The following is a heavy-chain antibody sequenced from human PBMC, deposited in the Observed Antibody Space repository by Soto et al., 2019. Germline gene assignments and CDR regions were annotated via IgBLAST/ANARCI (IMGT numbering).Heavy chain of an antibody. J-gene: IGHJ4*02. V-gene: IGHV4-31*03. D-gene: IGHD2-15*01. Sequence: QGQLQESGPGLVKPLQTLSLTCTVSGGSISSGGYYWSWIRQHPGKGLEWIGYIYYSGSTYYNPSVNGRVNISVDTSKQQFSLKLSSVTAADTAVYYCARTPDHWGQGTLVTVSS. CDR1: GGSISSGGYY. CDR3: ARTPDH. CDR2: IYYSGST.